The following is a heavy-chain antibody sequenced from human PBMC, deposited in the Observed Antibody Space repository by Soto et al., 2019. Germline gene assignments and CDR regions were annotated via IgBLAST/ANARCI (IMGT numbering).Heavy chain of an antibody. V-gene: IGHV3-30-3*01. Sequence: PGGSLRLSCAASGFTFSSYAMHWVRQAPGKGLEWVAVMSFDGSNKYDADSVKGRFTISRDNSKNTLDLQMNSLRAEDTAVYYCARDRSGWYGDNYSMDVWGQGTTVTVFS. CDR1: GFTFSSYA. J-gene: IGHJ6*02. CDR3: ARDRSGWYGDNYSMDV. D-gene: IGHD6-19*01. CDR2: MSFDGSNK.